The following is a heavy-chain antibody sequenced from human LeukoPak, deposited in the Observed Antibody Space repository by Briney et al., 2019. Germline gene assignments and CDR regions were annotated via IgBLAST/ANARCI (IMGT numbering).Heavy chain of an antibody. Sequence: GSLRLSCAASGFTFSSYEMNWVRQAPGKGLEWVSYISSSGSTIYYADSVKGRFTISRDNAKNSLYLQMNSLRAEDTTVYYCARDSSYDILTGYYFDYWGQGTLVTVSS. D-gene: IGHD3-9*01. J-gene: IGHJ4*02. CDR2: ISSSGSTI. CDR3: ARDSSYDILTGYYFDY. CDR1: GFTFSSYE. V-gene: IGHV3-48*03.